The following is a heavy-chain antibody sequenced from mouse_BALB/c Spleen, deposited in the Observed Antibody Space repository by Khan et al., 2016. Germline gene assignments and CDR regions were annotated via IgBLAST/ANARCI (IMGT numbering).Heavy chain of an antibody. J-gene: IGHJ4*01. Sequence: QVQLQQSGAELARPGASVKLSCKASGYTFTSYWMQWVKQRPGQGLEWIGAIYPGDGDTRYTQKFKGKATLTEDQYSNTADMQLSSLASEDSAVYYCAKGGRAMDYWGQGTSVTVSS. V-gene: IGHV1-87*01. CDR3: AKGGRAMDY. CDR2: IYPGDGDT. CDR1: GYTFTSYW.